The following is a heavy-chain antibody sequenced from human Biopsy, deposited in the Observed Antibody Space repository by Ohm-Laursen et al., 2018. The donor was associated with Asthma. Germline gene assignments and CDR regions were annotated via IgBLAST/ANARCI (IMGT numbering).Heavy chain of an antibody. D-gene: IGHD7-27*01. J-gene: IGHJ5*02. Sequence: ASVKVSCKASGYPFIGYHIHWMRQAPGQGLEWMGRINPNSGATNYAQKFQGRVTMTRDTSISTAYMEVSRLRSDDTAVYYCARGQKSTGDRWFDPWGQGTLVTVSS. CDR3: ARGQKSTGDRWFDP. CDR1: GYPFIGYH. CDR2: INPNSGAT. V-gene: IGHV1-2*06.